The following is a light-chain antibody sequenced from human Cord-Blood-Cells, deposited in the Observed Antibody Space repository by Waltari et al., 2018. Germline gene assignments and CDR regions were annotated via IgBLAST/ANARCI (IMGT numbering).Light chain of an antibody. CDR3: QSADSSGTYVV. V-gene: IGLV3-25*03. CDR2: KDS. CDR1: ALPQQY. J-gene: IGLJ2*01. Sequence: SYELTQPPSVSVSPGQTARVTCSGDALPQQYAYWYQQKPGQAPVLVIDKDSERPSGIPERFSGSSSGTTVTLTISGVQAEDEADYYCQSADSSGTYVVVGGGTKLTVL.